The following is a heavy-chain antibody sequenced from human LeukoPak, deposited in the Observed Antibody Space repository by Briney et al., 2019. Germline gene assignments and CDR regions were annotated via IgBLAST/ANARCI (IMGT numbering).Heavy chain of an antibody. CDR2: ISRSGGDT. D-gene: IGHD2-2*01. J-gene: IGHJ3*02. CDR3: AKCGTTCYANAFYI. Sequence: GGSLRLSCAASGFTFSSYAMTWVRQAPGKGLDWVSAISRSGGDTEYADSVKGRFTISRDNSKNTLYMQMNSLRAEDAAVYYCAKCGTTCYANAFYIWGQGTMVTVSS. V-gene: IGHV3-23*01. CDR1: GFTFSSYA.